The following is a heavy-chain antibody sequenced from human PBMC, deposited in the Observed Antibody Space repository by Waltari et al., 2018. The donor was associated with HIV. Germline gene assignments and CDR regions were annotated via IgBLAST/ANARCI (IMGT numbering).Heavy chain of an antibody. V-gene: IGHV4-38-2*02. CDR2: SYQSGST. CDR3: ATPWRSGISSDYWDY. D-gene: IGHD3-10*01. CDR1: GYSISSGYY. J-gene: IGHJ4*02. Sequence: QVQLQESGPGLVKPSETLSLTCTVSGYSISSGYYWGWIRQPPGKGLQWIGRSYQSGSTYYNPSLKSRVTISVDTSKNQFSLKLSSVTAADPAVYYCATPWRSGISSDYWDYWGQGTLVTVSS.